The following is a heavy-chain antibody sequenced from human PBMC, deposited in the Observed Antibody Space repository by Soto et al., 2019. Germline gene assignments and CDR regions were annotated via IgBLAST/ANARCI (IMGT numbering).Heavy chain of an antibody. CDR3: AKEGGLSGSYYISSSYYFDY. D-gene: IGHD1-26*01. J-gene: IGHJ4*02. V-gene: IGHV3-30*18. CDR2: ISYDGSNT. CDR1: GFTFSSYG. Sequence: GGSLRLSCVASGFTFSSYGMHWVRKAPGKRMEWVAIISYDGSNTYYADSVKGRFTISRDNSKNTLYLQMNSLRAEDTSVYYCAKEGGLSGSYYISSSYYFDYWGQGT.